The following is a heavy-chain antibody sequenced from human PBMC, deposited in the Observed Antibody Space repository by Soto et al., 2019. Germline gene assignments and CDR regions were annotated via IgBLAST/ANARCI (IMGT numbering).Heavy chain of an antibody. V-gene: IGHV1-3*01. CDR2: INAGNGNT. Sequence: ASMKVSCKASRDTFTPYHLHWVRLAPAQRLEWMGWINAGNGNTKYSQKFQGRVTITRDTSASTAYMELSSLRSEDTAVYYCARLTRDYYYYYYMDVWGKGTTVTVSS. CDR1: RDTFTPYH. CDR3: ARLTRDYYYYYYMDV. J-gene: IGHJ6*03.